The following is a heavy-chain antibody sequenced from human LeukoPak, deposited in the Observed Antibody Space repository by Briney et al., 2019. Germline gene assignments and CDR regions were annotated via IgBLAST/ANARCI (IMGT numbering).Heavy chain of an antibody. J-gene: IGHJ6*02. CDR3: AKDLAPDYYYYGMDV. Sequence: PGGSLRLSCAASGFTFSSYGMHWVRQAPGKGLEWVAVISYDGSNKYYADSVKGRFTISRDNSKNTLYLQMNSLRAEDTAVYYCAKDLAPDYYYYGMDVWGQGTTATVSS. CDR1: GFTFSSYG. D-gene: IGHD3-16*01. CDR2: ISYDGSNK. V-gene: IGHV3-30*18.